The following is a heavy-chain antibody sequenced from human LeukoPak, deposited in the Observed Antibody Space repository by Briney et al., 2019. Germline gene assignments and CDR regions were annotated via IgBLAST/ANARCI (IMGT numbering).Heavy chain of an antibody. V-gene: IGHV4-39*01. Sequence: SETLSLTCTVSGGSISSSSYYWGWIRQPPGKGREWIGSIYYSGSTYYNPSLKSRVTISVDTSKNQFSLKLSSVTAADTAVYYCARLPAVAGIFDYWGQGTLVTVSS. CDR1: GGSISSSSYY. CDR2: IYYSGST. D-gene: IGHD6-19*01. CDR3: ARLPAVAGIFDY. J-gene: IGHJ4*02.